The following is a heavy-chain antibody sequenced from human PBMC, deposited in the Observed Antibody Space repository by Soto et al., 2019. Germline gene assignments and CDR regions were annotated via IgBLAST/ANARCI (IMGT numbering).Heavy chain of an antibody. V-gene: IGHV3-23*01. Sequence: PGGSLRLSCAASGFTFSSHAMSWVRQAPGKGLEWVSAISGSGGSTYYADSVKGRFTISRDNSKNTLYLQMNSLRAEDTAVYYCAKDLRRFTMIVVGEFDYWGQGTLVTVSS. D-gene: IGHD3-22*01. J-gene: IGHJ4*02. CDR2: ISGSGGST. CDR1: GFTFSSHA. CDR3: AKDLRRFTMIVVGEFDY.